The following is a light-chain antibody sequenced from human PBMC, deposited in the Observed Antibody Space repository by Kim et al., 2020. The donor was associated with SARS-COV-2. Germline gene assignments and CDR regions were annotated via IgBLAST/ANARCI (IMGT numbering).Light chain of an antibody. J-gene: IGLJ3*02. Sequence: QSVLTQPPSVSEAPGQRVAISCSGNDSNIGSYAVNWYQKLPGKAPKLLIYYDDQLASGVSDRFSGSKSATSVSLAISGLQSDDEADYYCAVWDDRVTGWVFGGGTQLTVL. CDR2: YDD. CDR3: AVWDDRVTGWV. V-gene: IGLV1-36*01. CDR1: DSNIGSYA.